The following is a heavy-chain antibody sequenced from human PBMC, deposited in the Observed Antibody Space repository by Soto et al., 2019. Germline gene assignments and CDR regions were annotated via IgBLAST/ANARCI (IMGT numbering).Heavy chain of an antibody. Sequence: SLRLSCVASGFTVSNNYMSWVRQAPGRGLEWVSAISNTGSTYYAGSVKGRSTISRDSSTNTLYLEVNSLRADDTAVYYCAKVNVVVVAATFQYEYYFDYWGQGTLVTVSS. V-gene: IGHV3-53*01. CDR3: AKVNVVVVAATFQYEYYFDY. CDR1: GFTVSNNY. D-gene: IGHD2-15*01. CDR2: ISNTGST. J-gene: IGHJ4*02.